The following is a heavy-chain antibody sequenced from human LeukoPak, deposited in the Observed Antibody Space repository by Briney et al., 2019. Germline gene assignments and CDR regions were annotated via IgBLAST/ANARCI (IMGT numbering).Heavy chain of an antibody. J-gene: IGHJ4*02. Sequence: PSGTLSLTCTVSGGSTVSYFWSWIRQPAGQGLEWIGRIYASGSTDYTPSLKSRVTMSIDTSKPSKTQVSLRLTSLTAADTAVYYCAGQYCTGGSCYFSPFDYWGQGIVVTVSS. CDR1: GGSTVSYF. D-gene: IGHD2-15*01. V-gene: IGHV4-4*07. CDR2: IYASGST. CDR3: AGQYCTGGSCYFSPFDY.